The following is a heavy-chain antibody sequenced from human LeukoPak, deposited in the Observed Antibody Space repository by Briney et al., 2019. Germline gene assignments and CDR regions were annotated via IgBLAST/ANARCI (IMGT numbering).Heavy chain of an antibody. D-gene: IGHD4-17*01. CDR2: ISGSGGST. CDR3: AKDGLPTTVTWGYYFDY. CDR1: GFTLSSYG. J-gene: IGHJ4*02. Sequence: GGTLRLSCAASGFTLSSYGMSWVRQAPGKGLEWVSAISGSGGSTYYADSVKGRFTISRDNSKNTLYLQMNSLRAEDTAVYYCAKDGLPTTVTWGYYFDYWGQGTLVTVSS. V-gene: IGHV3-23*01.